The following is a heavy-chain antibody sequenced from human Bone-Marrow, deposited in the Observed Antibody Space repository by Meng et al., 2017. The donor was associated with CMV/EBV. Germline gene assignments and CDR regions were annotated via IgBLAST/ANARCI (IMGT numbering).Heavy chain of an antibody. CDR2: IRYDGSNK. J-gene: IGHJ3*02. CDR1: GFTFSSYG. CDR3: ASARWLAGAFDI. V-gene: IGHV3-30*02. D-gene: IGHD6-19*01. Sequence: GESLKISCVVSGFTFSSYGMHWVRQAPGKGLEWVAFIRYDGSNKYYADSVKGRFTISRDNSKNTLYLQMNSLRAEDTAVYYCASARWLAGAFDIWGQGTMVTVSS.